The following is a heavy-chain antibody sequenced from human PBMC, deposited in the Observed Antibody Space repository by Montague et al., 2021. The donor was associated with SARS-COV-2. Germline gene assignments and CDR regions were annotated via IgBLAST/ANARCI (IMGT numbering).Heavy chain of an antibody. V-gene: IGHV4-39*01. J-gene: IGHJ5*02. Sequence: INYSGSTSYNPSLKSRVPISVDTSKNQFSLQLSSVTAADTAVYYCARQKMGSVTIFGVVMHYRWLDPWGQGNMVTVSS. CDR3: ARQKMGSVTIFGVVMHYRWLDP. CDR2: INYSGST. D-gene: IGHD3-3*01.